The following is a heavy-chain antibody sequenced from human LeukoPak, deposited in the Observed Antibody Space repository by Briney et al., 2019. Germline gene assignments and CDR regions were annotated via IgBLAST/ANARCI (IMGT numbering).Heavy chain of an antibody. J-gene: IGHJ3*02. V-gene: IGHV3-48*03. Sequence: GGSLRLSCAASGFTFSSYEMNWVRQAPGKGLEWVSYISSSGSTIYYADSVKGRFTISRDNAKNSLYLQMNSLRAEDTAVYYCARGQYYYDSSGYSIGAFDIWGQGTMVTVSS. D-gene: IGHD3-22*01. CDR1: GFTFSSYE. CDR2: ISSSGSTI. CDR3: ARGQYYYDSSGYSIGAFDI.